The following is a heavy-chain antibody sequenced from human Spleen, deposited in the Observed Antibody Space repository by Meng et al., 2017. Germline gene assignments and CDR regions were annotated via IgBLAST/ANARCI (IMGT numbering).Heavy chain of an antibody. J-gene: IGHJ6*02. V-gene: IGHV1-8*03. Sequence: ASVKVSCKASGGTFSSYGISWVRQAPGQGLEWMGWMNPNSGNTGYAQEFQGRVTITRNTSISTAYMELSSLRSEDTAVYYCARTYSSGWPQNYYYYYGMDVWGQGTTVTVSS. CDR2: MNPNSGNT. D-gene: IGHD6-19*01. CDR3: ARTYSSGWPQNYYYYYGMDV. CDR1: GGTFSSYG.